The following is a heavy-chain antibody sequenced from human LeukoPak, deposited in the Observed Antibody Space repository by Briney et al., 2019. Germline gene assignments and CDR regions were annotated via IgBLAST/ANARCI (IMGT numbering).Heavy chain of an antibody. CDR3: AKVGYYDFWSGYTSFDY. CDR2: ISGSGTTT. J-gene: IGHJ4*02. Sequence: PGGSLRLSCVTSGFKFTSYDLTWVRHPPGKGLEWVSIISGSGTTTHYADSVKGRFTISRGNSKNTLYLQMNSLRAEDTAVYYCAKVGYYDFWSGYTSFDYWGQGTLVTVSS. D-gene: IGHD3-3*01. V-gene: IGHV3-23*01. CDR1: GFKFTSYD.